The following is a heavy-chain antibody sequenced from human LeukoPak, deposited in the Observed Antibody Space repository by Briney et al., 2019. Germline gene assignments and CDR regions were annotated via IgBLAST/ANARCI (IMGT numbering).Heavy chain of an antibody. CDR3: ARGSEYQLLSSFYFDY. Sequence: ASVKVSCKGSGYTFTSYGISWVRQPPGQGLEWMGWISAYNGNTNYAQKLQGRVTMTTDTSTSTAYLELRSLRSDDTAVYYCARGSEYQLLSSFYFDYWGQGTLVTVSS. J-gene: IGHJ4*02. CDR2: ISAYNGNT. V-gene: IGHV1-18*04. CDR1: GYTFTSYG. D-gene: IGHD2-2*01.